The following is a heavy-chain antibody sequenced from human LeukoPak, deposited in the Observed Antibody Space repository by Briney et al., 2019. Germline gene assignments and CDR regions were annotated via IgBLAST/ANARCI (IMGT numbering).Heavy chain of an antibody. V-gene: IGHV3-21*01. CDR3: ARGEMATIIGAFDI. D-gene: IGHD5-12*01. CDR1: GFTFSSYS. Sequence: PGGSLRLSCAASGFTFSSYSMNWVRQAPGKGLEWVSSISSSSSYIYYADSVKGRFTISRDNAKNSLYLQMNSLRAEDTAVYYCARGEMATIIGAFDIWGQGTTVTVSS. CDR2: ISSSSSYI. J-gene: IGHJ3*02.